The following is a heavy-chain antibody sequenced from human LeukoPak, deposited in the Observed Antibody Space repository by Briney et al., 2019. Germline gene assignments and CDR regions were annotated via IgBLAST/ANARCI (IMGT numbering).Heavy chain of an antibody. V-gene: IGHV1-69*13. J-gene: IGHJ5*02. Sequence: SVKVSCKASGGTFSSYAISWVRQAPGQGLEWMGGIIPIFGTANYAQKFQGRVTITADESTSTAYMELSSLRSEDTAAYYCARDSLGYCSSTSCPGWFDPWGQGTLVTVSS. D-gene: IGHD2-2*01. CDR1: GGTFSSYA. CDR3: ARDSLGYCSSTSCPGWFDP. CDR2: IIPIFGTA.